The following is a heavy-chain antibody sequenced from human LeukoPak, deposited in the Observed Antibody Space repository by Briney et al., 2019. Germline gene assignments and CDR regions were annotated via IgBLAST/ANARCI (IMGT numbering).Heavy chain of an antibody. CDR3: AREDGEWELRAFDI. Sequence: ASVKVSCKASGYIFISYYMHWVRQAPGQGLEWMGILNPSGGSTSYAQKFQGRVTMTRDMSTSTVYMELSSLRSEDTAVYYCAREDGEWELRAFDIWGQGTMVTVSS. CDR2: LNPSGGST. D-gene: IGHD1-26*01. V-gene: IGHV1-46*01. CDR1: GYIFISYY. J-gene: IGHJ3*02.